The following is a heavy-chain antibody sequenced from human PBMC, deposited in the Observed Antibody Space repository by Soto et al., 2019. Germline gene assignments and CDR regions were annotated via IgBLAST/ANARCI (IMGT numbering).Heavy chain of an antibody. CDR3: ARDTGYGYGVYYYYYYGMDV. V-gene: IGHV4-4*02. Sequence: QVQLQESGPGLVKPSGTLSLTCAVSGGSISSSNWWSWVRQPPGKGLEWIGEIYHSGSTNYNPSLKSRATISVDKSKNHFSLKLSSVTAADTAVYYCARDTGYGYGVYYYYYYGMDVWGQGTTVTVSS. J-gene: IGHJ6*02. D-gene: IGHD5-18*01. CDR1: GGSISSSNW. CDR2: IYHSGST.